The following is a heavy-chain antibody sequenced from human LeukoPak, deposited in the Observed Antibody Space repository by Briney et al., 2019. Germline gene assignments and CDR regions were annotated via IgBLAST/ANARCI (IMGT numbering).Heavy chain of an antibody. J-gene: IGHJ4*02. Sequence: SETLSLTCTVSGYSISSGYYWGWIRQPPGKGLEWIGSIYHSGSTYYNPSLKSRVTISVDTSKNQFSLQLSSVTAADTAVYYCARLAHYGGNDYWGQGTLVTVSS. V-gene: IGHV4-38-2*02. CDR2: IYHSGST. CDR3: ARLAHYGGNDY. CDR1: GYSISSGYY. D-gene: IGHD4-23*01.